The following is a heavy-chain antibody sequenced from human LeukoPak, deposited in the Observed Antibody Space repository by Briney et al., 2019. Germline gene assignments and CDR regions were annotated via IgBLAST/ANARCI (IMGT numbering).Heavy chain of an antibody. D-gene: IGHD4-17*01. CDR3: ARDRNGDYYFDY. Sequence: ASVKVSRKASGYTFTSYYMHWVRQAPGQGLEWMGIINPSGGSTSYAQKFQGRVTMTRDTSTSTVYMELSSLRSEDTAVYYCARDRNGDYYFDYWGQGTLVTVSS. CDR2: INPSGGST. J-gene: IGHJ4*02. CDR1: GYTFTSYY. V-gene: IGHV1-46*01.